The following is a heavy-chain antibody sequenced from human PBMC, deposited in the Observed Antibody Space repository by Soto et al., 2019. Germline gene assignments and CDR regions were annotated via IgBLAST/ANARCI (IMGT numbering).Heavy chain of an antibody. Sequence: QVQLVESGGGVVQPGRSLRLSCAASGFTFSSYGMHWVRQAPGKGLEWVAVISYDGSNKYYADSVKGRFTISRDNSKNTXYXXMNSLRAEDTAVYYCAKDEDCISNSCYRLDYGMDVWGQGTTVTVSS. D-gene: IGHD2-2*02. J-gene: IGHJ6*02. V-gene: IGHV3-30*18. CDR2: ISYDGSNK. CDR3: AKDEDCISNSCYRLDYGMDV. CDR1: GFTFSSYG.